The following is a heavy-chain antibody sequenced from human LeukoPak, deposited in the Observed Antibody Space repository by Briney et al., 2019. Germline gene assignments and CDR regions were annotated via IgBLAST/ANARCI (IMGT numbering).Heavy chain of an antibody. CDR3: ARGVVPAAIDY. V-gene: IGHV1-69*05. J-gene: IGHJ4*02. CDR1: GGTFSSYA. CDR2: IIPIFGTA. D-gene: IGHD2-2*01. Sequence: ASVKVSCKASGGTFSSYAISWVRQAPGQGLDWMGRIIPIFGTANYAQKFQGRVTITTDESTSTAYMELSSLRSEDTAVYYCARGVVPAAIDYWGQGTLVTVSS.